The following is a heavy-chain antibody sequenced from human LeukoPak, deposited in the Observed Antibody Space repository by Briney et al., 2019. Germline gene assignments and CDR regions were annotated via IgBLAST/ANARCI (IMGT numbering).Heavy chain of an antibody. J-gene: IGHJ4*02. D-gene: IGHD5-12*01. Sequence: GGSLRLSCAASGFTVSNNYMSWVRQAPGKGLERVSVIHSGGTTNYADSVQGRFTISRDNSKTTVYLHMNSLRAEDTAVYYCARDSDSGYGPFASWGQGTLVTVSS. CDR2: IHSGGTT. CDR1: GFTVSNNY. V-gene: IGHV3-53*01. CDR3: ARDSDSGYGPFAS.